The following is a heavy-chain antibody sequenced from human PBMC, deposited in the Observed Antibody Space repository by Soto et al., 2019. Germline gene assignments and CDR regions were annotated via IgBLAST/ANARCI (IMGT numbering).Heavy chain of an antibody. D-gene: IGHD2-15*01. Sequence: EVQLLDSGGGLVQPGGSLRLSCAASGFTFSNYAMSWVRQAPGKGLEWVSGVGGSGDSTYYADSVKGRFTISRDNSKDTLYLQMNSLRAEDTAVYYCAKSPLGYCSGGSCYPPHYFDYGGQGTLVTVSS. CDR1: GFTFSNYA. J-gene: IGHJ4*02. V-gene: IGHV3-23*01. CDR3: AKSPLGYCSGGSCYPPHYFDY. CDR2: VGGSGDST.